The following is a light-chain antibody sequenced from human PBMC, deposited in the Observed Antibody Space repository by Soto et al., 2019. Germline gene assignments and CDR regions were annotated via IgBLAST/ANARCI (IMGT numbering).Light chain of an antibody. CDR2: EVT. J-gene: IGLJ2*01. V-gene: IGLV2-8*01. CDR3: NSYAGNNNVL. CDR1: SNNY. Sequence: QSALTQPPSASGSLGQSVTISCTGFSNNYVSWYQQHPGKPPKLMIYEVTKRPSGVPDRFSGSKSGDTASLTVSGLQAEDEADYYCNSYAGNNNVLFGGGTKLTVL.